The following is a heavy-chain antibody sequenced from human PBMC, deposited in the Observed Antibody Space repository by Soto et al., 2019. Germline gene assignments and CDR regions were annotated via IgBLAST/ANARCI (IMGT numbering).Heavy chain of an antibody. CDR1: GFTFSSYA. CDR3: ASALWRDDYNWGYFDL. CDR2: ISYDGSNK. Sequence: QVQLVESGGGVVQPGRSLRLSCAASGFTFSSYAMHWVRQAPGKGLEWVAVISYDGSNKYYADSVKGRFTISRDNSKNTLYLQRSSLRTEDTAVYCCASALWRDDYNWGYFDLWGRGTLVTVSS. V-gene: IGHV3-30-3*01. J-gene: IGHJ2*01. D-gene: IGHD4-4*01.